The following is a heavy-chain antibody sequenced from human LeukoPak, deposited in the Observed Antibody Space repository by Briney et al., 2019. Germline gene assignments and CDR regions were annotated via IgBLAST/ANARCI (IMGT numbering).Heavy chain of an antibody. CDR2: INPSGGST. Sequence: ASVKVSCKSSGYTFTSYYMYWVRQAPGQGLEWMGIINPSGGSTSYAQKFQGRVTITRDTSTSTVYMELSSLRSEDTAVYYCARDSGMVRGTADYWGQGTLVTVSS. V-gene: IGHV1-46*01. D-gene: IGHD3-10*01. CDR1: GYTFTSYY. CDR3: ARDSGMVRGTADY. J-gene: IGHJ4*02.